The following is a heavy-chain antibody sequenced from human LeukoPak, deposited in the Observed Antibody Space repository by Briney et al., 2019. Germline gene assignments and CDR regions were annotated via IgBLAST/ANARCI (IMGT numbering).Heavy chain of an antibody. CDR2: ISSSGSTI. V-gene: IGHV3-48*03. Sequence: GGSLRLSCAASGFTFSSYEMNWVRQAPGEGLEWVSYISSSGSTIYYADSVKGRFTISRDNAKNSLYLQMNSLRAEDTAVYYCASNTYSSSWYSPYYYYGMDVWGQGTTVTVSS. CDR3: ASNTYSSSWYSPYYYYGMDV. D-gene: IGHD6-13*01. J-gene: IGHJ6*02. CDR1: GFTFSSYE.